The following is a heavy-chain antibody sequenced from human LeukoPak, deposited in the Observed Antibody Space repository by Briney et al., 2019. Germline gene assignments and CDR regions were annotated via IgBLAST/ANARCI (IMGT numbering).Heavy chain of an antibody. CDR2: FDPEDGET. D-gene: IGHD1-26*01. Sequence: ASVKVSCKVSGYTLTELSMHWVRQAPGKGLEWMGGFDPEDGETIYAQKFQGRVTMTEDTSTDTAYMELSSLRSEDTAVYYCATPRLRGISGSYYRYYFDYWGQGTLVTVSS. J-gene: IGHJ4*02. CDR1: GYTLTELS. CDR3: ATPRLRGISGSYYRYYFDY. V-gene: IGHV1-24*01.